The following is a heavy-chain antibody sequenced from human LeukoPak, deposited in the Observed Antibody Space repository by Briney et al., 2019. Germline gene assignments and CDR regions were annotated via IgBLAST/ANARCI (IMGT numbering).Heavy chain of an antibody. CDR1: GYTFTSYD. J-gene: IGHJ4*02. Sequence: AASVKVSCKATGYTFTSYDINWVRQATGQGLEWMGWMNPNSGNTGYAQKFQGRVTMTRNTSISTAYMELSSLRSEDTAVYYCASGYYDSSGYYYFDYWGQGTLVTVSS. CDR3: ASGYYDSSGYYYFDY. V-gene: IGHV1-8*01. D-gene: IGHD3-22*01. CDR2: MNPNSGNT.